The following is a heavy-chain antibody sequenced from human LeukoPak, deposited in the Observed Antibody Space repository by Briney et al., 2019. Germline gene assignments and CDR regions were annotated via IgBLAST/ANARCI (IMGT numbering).Heavy chain of an antibody. CDR1: GFTFSDYY. V-gene: IGHV3-11*06. D-gene: IGHD5-18*01. J-gene: IGHJ3*02. Sequence: GSLRLSCAASGFTFSDYYMSWIRQAPGKGLEWVSYISSSSSYTNYADSVKGRFTISRDNAKNSPYLQMNSLRAEDTAVYYCARANTAMVPDIWGQGTMVTVSS. CDR3: ARANTAMVPDI. CDR2: ISSSSSYT.